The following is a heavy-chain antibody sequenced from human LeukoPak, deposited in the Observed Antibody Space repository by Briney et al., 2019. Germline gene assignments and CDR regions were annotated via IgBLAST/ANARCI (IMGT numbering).Heavy chain of an antibody. J-gene: IGHJ4*02. D-gene: IGHD3-10*01. CDR3: AGRRNYYGSGSHFDY. Sequence: GASVKVSCKASGGTFSSYAISWVRQAPGQGLEWMGGIIPIFGTANYAQKFQGRVTITADKSTSTAYMEPSSLRSEDTAVYYCAGRRNYYGSGSHFDYWGQGTLVTVSS. CDR1: GGTFSSYA. V-gene: IGHV1-69*06. CDR2: IIPIFGTA.